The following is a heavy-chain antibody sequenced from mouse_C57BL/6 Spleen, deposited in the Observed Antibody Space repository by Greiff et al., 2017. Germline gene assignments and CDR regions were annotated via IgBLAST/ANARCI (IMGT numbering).Heavy chain of an antibody. CDR2: INPGSGGT. CDR1: GYAFTNYL. J-gene: IGHJ3*01. D-gene: IGHD2-4*01. CDR3: ARAEYDYARFAY. Sequence: VQLVESGAELVRPGTSVKVSCKASGYAFTNYLIEWVKQRPGQGLEWIGVINPGSGGTNYNEKFKGKATLTADKSSSTAYMQLSSLTSEDSAVYFCARAEYDYARFAYWGQGTLVTVSA. V-gene: IGHV1-54*01.